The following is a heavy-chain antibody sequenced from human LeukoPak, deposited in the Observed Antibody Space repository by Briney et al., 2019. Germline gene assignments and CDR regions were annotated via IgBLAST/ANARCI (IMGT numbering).Heavy chain of an antibody. CDR1: GFTFSSYP. D-gene: IGHD1-26*01. J-gene: IGHJ4*02. V-gene: IGHV3-23*01. CDR2: ISASGGST. CDR3: TRLVGAND. Sequence: GGSLRLSCAASGFTFSSYPMGWVRQGPGKGLEWVSAISASGGSTYYADSVKGRFTISRDNSKDTLYVRMYSMKTEDTAVYYCTRLVGANDWGQGTLVTVSS.